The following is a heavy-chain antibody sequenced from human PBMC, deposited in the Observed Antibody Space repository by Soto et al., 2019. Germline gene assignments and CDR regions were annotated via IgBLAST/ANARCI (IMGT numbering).Heavy chain of an antibody. CDR3: ARHETLHGDNDY. D-gene: IGHD4-17*01. J-gene: IGHJ4*02. CDR1: GGSISSYY. Sequence: QVQLQESGPGLVKPSETLSLTCTVSGGSISSYYWSWIRQPPGKGLEWIGYIYYSGSTNYNPSLKSRVTISVDTSKNQFSLKLSSLTAADTAVYYCARHETLHGDNDYLGQGTLVTVSS. CDR2: IYYSGST. V-gene: IGHV4-59*08.